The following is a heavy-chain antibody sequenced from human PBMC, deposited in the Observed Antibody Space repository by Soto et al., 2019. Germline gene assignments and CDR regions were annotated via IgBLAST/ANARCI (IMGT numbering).Heavy chain of an antibody. D-gene: IGHD6-19*01. V-gene: IGHV3-9*01. CDR1: GFNFDDYA. CDR3: ARDLSSGWYGLDWFDP. Sequence: LRLSCAASGFNFDDYAMHWVRQIPGKGLEWVSGISWESSYIYYADSVKGRFTISRDNAKNSLYLQMNSLRAEDTAVYYCARDLSSGWYGLDWFDPWGQGTLVTVSS. CDR2: ISWESSYI. J-gene: IGHJ5*02.